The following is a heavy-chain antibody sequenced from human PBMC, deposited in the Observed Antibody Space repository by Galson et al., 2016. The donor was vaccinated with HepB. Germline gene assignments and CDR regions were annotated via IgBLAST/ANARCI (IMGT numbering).Heavy chain of an antibody. J-gene: IGHJ4*02. Sequence: SVKVSCKASGYIVTRYVTHWVRQAPGQRLEWMGWINGGNGNTLYSEKFQGRITITRDTFATTAYLELSSLRLEDTAVYYCARGEEPSAYFDDGRGDLDYWGQGTQVTVSS. D-gene: IGHD3-22*01. V-gene: IGHV1-3*01. CDR2: INGGNGNT. CDR3: ARGEEPSAYFDDGRGDLDY. CDR1: GYIVTRYV.